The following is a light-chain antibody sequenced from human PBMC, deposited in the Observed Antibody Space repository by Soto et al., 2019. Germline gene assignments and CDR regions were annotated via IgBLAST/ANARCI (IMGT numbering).Light chain of an antibody. J-gene: IGLJ1*01. Sequence: QSALTQPASVSGSPGQSITISCTGTTSDVGNYNLVSWYQQHPGKAPKLMIYEGSKRPSGVSNRFSGSKSGNTASLTISGLQAEDEADYYCCSYAGSITHYVFGSGTKVTVL. V-gene: IGLV2-23*01. CDR2: EGS. CDR1: TSDVGNYNL. CDR3: CSYAGSITHYV.